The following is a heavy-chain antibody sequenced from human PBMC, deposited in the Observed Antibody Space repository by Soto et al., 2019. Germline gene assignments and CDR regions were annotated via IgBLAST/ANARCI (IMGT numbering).Heavy chain of an antibody. D-gene: IGHD6-13*01. CDR3: ARVYSSSWYTGNYYYYGMDV. Sequence: AAALKVSCKASGGTFSGYAISWGREAPGQGLGWMGGIIPIFGTANYAQKFQGRVTITADESTSTAYMELSSLRSEDTAVYYCARVYSSSWYTGNYYYYGMDVWGQGTTVTVS. CDR1: GGTFSGYA. J-gene: IGHJ6*02. CDR2: IIPIFGTA. V-gene: IGHV1-69*13.